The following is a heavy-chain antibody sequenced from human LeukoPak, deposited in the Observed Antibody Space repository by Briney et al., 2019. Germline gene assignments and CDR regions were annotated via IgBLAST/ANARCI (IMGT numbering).Heavy chain of an antibody. J-gene: IGHJ4*02. CDR2: IYYSGST. D-gene: IGHD3-16*02. Sequence: SETLSLTCTVSGGSISSSSYYWGWIRQPPGKGLEWIGSIYYSGSTYYNPSLKSRVTISVDTSKNQFSLKLSSVTAADTAVYYCARTAAFGGVIVIFDYWGQGTLVTVSS. CDR1: GGSISSSSYY. V-gene: IGHV4-39*07. CDR3: ARTAAFGGVIVIFDY.